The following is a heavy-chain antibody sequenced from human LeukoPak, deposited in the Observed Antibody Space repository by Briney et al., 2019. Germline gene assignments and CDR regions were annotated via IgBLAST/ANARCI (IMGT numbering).Heavy chain of an antibody. D-gene: IGHD3-10*01. CDR2: INHSGST. CDR1: GGSFSGYY. J-gene: IGHJ4*02. Sequence: KSSETLSLTCAVYGGSFSGYYWSWIRQPPGKGLEWIGEINHSGSTNYNPSLKSRVTISVDTSKNQFSLKLSSVTAADTAVYYCARGVVGMVRGVRVDYWGQGTLVTVSS. CDR3: ARGVVGMVRGVRVDY. V-gene: IGHV4-34*01.